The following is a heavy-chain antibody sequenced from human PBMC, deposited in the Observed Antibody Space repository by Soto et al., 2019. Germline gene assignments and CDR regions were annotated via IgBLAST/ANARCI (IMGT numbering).Heavy chain of an antibody. Sequence: ASVKVSCKASGFTFTSSAVQWVRQARGQRLEWIGWIVVGSGNTNYAQKFQERVTITRDMSTSTAYMELSSLRSEDTAVYYCAAIGLMATNPDYYFDYWGQGTLVTVSS. J-gene: IGHJ4*02. D-gene: IGHD1-26*01. CDR2: IVVGSGNT. CDR1: GFTFTSSA. CDR3: AAIGLMATNPDYYFDY. V-gene: IGHV1-58*01.